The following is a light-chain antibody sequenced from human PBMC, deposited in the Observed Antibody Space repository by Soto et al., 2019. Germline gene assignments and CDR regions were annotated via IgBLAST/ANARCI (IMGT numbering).Light chain of an antibody. Sequence: QSVLTQPASVSGSPGQSITISCTGTSNEVGDSNYVSWYQQHPGKAPKLMIYEVSHRPSGVSDRFSASKSDNTASLSISGLQAEDEAHYYCTAYIRSSTLFGGGTKLTVL. CDR3: TAYIRSSTL. CDR2: EVS. V-gene: IGLV2-14*01. J-gene: IGLJ2*01. CDR1: SNEVGDSNY.